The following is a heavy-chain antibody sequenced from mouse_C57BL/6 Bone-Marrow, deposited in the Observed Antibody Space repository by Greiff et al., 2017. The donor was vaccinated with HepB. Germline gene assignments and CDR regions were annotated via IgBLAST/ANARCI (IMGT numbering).Heavy chain of an antibody. Sequence: EVKVVESGGGLVQPGGSMKLSCAASGFTFSDAWMDWVRQSPEKGLEWVAEIRNKANNHATYYAESVKGRFTISRDDSKSSVYLQMNSLRAEDTGIYYCTRPYDYDEKFAYWGQGTLVTVSA. CDR3: TRPYDYDEKFAY. J-gene: IGHJ3*01. V-gene: IGHV6-6*01. CDR2: IRNKANNHAT. CDR1: GFTFSDAW. D-gene: IGHD2-4*01.